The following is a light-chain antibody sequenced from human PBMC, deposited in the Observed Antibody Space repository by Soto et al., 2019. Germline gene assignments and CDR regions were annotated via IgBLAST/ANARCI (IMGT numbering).Light chain of an antibody. CDR2: STN. CDR3: VLYMGRGIWV. J-gene: IGLJ3*02. V-gene: IGLV8-61*01. CDR1: SGSVSTSYY. Sequence: QTVVTQEPSFSVSPGRTVTLTCGLSSGSVSTSYYPSWYQQTPGQAPRTLIYSTNPRSSGVPDRFSGSILGNKAALTITGAQADDESDYYCVLYMGRGIWVFGGGTKVTLL.